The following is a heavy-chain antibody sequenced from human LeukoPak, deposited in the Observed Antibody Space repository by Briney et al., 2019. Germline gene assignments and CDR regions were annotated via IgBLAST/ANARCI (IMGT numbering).Heavy chain of an antibody. CDR2: TIPIFGTA. Sequence: SVKVSCKASGGTFSSYAISWVRQAPGQGLEWMGGTIPIFGTANYAQKFQGRVTITADESTSTAYMELSSLRSEDTAVYYCARDRAYGGYNYFDYWGQGTLVTVSS. V-gene: IGHV1-69*13. CDR3: ARDRAYGGYNYFDY. CDR1: GGTFSSYA. D-gene: IGHD5-12*01. J-gene: IGHJ4*02.